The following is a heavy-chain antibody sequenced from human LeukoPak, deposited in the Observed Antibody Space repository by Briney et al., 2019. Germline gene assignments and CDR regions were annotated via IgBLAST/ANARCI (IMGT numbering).Heavy chain of an antibody. V-gene: IGHV3-30-3*01. Sequence: GGSLRLSCAASGFTFSSYAMHWVRQAPGKGLEWVAVISYDGSNKYYADSVKGRFTISRDNSKNTLYLQMNSLRAEDTAVYYCARDQIAAAGEHGMDVWGQGTTVTVSS. CDR2: ISYDGSNK. D-gene: IGHD6-13*01. CDR3: ARDQIAAAGEHGMDV. J-gene: IGHJ6*02. CDR1: GFTFSSYA.